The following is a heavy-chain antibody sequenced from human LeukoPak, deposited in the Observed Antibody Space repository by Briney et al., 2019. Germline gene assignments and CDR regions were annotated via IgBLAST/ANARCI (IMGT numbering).Heavy chain of an antibody. V-gene: IGHV3-30*18. D-gene: IGHD6-19*01. Sequence: GGSLRLSSAASGFTFSSYGMHWVRQAPGKGLEWVAVISYDGSNKYYADSVKGRFTISRDNSKNTLYLQMNSLRAEDTAVYYCAKGRGLSSGWADYWGQGTLVTVSS. CDR3: AKGRGLSSGWADY. CDR1: GFTFSSYG. J-gene: IGHJ4*02. CDR2: ISYDGSNK.